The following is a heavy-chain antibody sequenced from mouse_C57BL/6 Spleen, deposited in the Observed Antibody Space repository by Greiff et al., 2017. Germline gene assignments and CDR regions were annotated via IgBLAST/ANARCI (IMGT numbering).Heavy chain of an antibody. CDR2: IYPGDGDT. D-gene: IGHD2-4*01. V-gene: IGHV1-80*01. J-gene: IGHJ2*01. Sequence: LQESGAELVKPGASVKISCKASGYAFSSYWMNWVKQRPGKGLEWIGQIYPGDGDTNYNGKFKGKATLTADKSSSTAYMQLSSLTSEDSAVYCCARNADSIYYDYNYFDYWGQGTTLTVSS. CDR1: GYAFSSYW. CDR3: ARNADSIYYDYNYFDY.